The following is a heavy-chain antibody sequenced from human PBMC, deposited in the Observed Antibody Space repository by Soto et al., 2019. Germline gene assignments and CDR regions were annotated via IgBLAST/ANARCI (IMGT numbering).Heavy chain of an antibody. V-gene: IGHV3-11*06. CDR3: ARNHIAASGTSAYDI. D-gene: IGHD6-13*01. CDR1: GFTFSDYY. J-gene: IGHJ3*02. Sequence: GGSLRLSCAASGFTFSDYYMIWIRQAPGKGLEWVSYISPSSSYTNYAVSVKGRFTISRDNAKNSAYLQMNSLRAEDTAVYYCARNHIAASGTSAYDIWGQGTMVTVSS. CDR2: ISPSSSYT.